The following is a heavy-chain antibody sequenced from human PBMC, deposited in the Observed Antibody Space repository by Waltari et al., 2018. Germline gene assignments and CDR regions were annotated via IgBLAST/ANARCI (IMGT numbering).Heavy chain of an antibody. CDR2: IESKADGGTT. CDR3: AKDVPYTGGGAMRY. CDR1: EFTFSDAW. D-gene: IGHD6-19*01. V-gene: IGHV3-15*04. Sequence: EVQLVESGGGLVRPGGSLRLSCASSEFTFSDAWMTWVRQAPGRGLGWVGHIESKADGGTTDYAAPVKVRFTISRNDAQKTLYLQMNSLNSEDTAVYYCAKDVPYTGGGAMRYWGQGALVTVSS. J-gene: IGHJ4*02.